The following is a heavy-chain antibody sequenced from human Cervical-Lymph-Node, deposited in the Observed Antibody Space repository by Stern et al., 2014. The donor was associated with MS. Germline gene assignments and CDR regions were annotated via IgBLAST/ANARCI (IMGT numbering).Heavy chain of an antibody. CDR2: ISSYGGST. CDR1: CFTFSSYA. V-gene: IGHV3-64*01. J-gene: IGHJ2*01. Sequence: VQLVESGGGLVQPGGSLRLSCAASCFTFSSYAMHWVRQAPGKGPDYVSVISSYGGSTYYANSVKGRFTISRDNSKNTLYLHMGSLRVEDMAVYYCARGVTYCGGDCYGWYFDLWGRGTLVTVS. D-gene: IGHD2-21*02. CDR3: ARGVTYCGGDCYGWYFDL.